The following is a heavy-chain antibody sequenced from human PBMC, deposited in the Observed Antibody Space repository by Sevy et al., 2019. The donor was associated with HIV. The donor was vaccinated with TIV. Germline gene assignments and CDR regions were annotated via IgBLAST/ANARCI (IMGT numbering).Heavy chain of an antibody. J-gene: IGHJ4*02. V-gene: IGHV5-51*01. Sequence: GQSLKISCKGSGFSFTNNWIAWMRQMPGKGLECMGMIYPGDSDTRHSPSFQGQVIISADKSISTAYLQLSSLKASDTALYYCARRPLPLSDHTGYFFDYWGQGTLVTVSS. CDR3: ARRPLPLSDHTGYFFDY. D-gene: IGHD3-9*01. CDR1: GFSFTNNW. CDR2: IYPGDSDT.